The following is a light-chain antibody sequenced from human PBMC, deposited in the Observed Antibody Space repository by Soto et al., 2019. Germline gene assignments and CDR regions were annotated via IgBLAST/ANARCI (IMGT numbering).Light chain of an antibody. Sequence: DIVMTQFPDSLAVSLGERATINCKSSQSVLHSSHNKNYLAWYQQKPGQPPKLLFYWASTRESGVPGRFSGSGSGTDFTLTISSLQAEDVAVYYCQQYYDTPTFGQGTKVEIK. CDR3: QQYYDTPT. V-gene: IGKV4-1*01. CDR2: WAS. CDR1: QSVLHSSHNKNY. J-gene: IGKJ1*01.